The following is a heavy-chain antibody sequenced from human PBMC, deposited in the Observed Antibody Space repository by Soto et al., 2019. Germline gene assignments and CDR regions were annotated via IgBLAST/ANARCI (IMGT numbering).Heavy chain of an antibody. Sequence: SETLSLTCHFSGGSVNSGGYYWSWVRQRPGTGLEWIGYIYYSGSTYYNPSLKSRVTISVDTSKNQFSLKLSSVTAADTAVYYCARHNLVSSSSWLDYWGQGTLVTAPQ. CDR2: IYYSGST. V-gene: IGHV4-39*01. CDR3: ARHNLVSSSSWLDY. J-gene: IGHJ4*02. D-gene: IGHD6-13*01. CDR1: GGSVNSGGYY.